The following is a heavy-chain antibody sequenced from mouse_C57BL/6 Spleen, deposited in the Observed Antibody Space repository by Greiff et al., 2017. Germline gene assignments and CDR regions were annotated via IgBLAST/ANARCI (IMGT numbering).Heavy chain of an antibody. CDR2: IDPETGGT. D-gene: IGHD1-1*01. Sequence: QVQLQQSGAELVRPGASVTLSCKASGYTFTDYEMHWVKQTPVHGLEWIGAIDPETGGTAYNQKFKGKAILTADKSSSTAYMELRSLTSGDSAVYYCTRVYYGSSPHYFDYWGQGTTLTVSS. CDR1: GYTFTDYE. CDR3: TRVYYGSSPHYFDY. V-gene: IGHV1-15*01. J-gene: IGHJ2*01.